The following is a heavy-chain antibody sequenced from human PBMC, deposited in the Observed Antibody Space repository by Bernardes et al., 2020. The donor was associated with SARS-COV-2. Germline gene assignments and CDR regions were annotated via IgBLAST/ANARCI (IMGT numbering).Heavy chain of an antibody. J-gene: IGHJ4*02. CDR1: GFSLSTSGVG. Sequence: SGPTLVKPTQTLTLTCTFSGFSLSTSGVGVGWIRQPPGKALEWLALIYWDDDKRYSPSLKSRLTITKDTSKNQVVLTMTNMDPVDTATYYCAHRLEEFGDGSPGNFDYWGQGTLVTVSS. V-gene: IGHV2-5*02. CDR2: IYWDDDK. CDR3: AHRLEEFGDGSPGNFDY. D-gene: IGHD3-10*01.